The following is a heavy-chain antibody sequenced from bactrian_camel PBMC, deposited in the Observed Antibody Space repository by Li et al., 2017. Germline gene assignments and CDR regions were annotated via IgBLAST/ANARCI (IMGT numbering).Heavy chain of an antibody. CDR1: GYTYNRYC. CDR2: IDTDGST. D-gene: IGHD6*01. Sequence: HVQLVESGGGSVQAGGSLTLTCVASGYTYNRYCMGWFRLAPGKEREGVAIIDTDGSTFYADSVTGRFTISRDNVKNTLYLQMISLNTEDTAVYYCAAARGGETWYLSHYYGMNYWGKGTQVTV. J-gene: IGHJ7*01. V-gene: IGHV3S1*01.